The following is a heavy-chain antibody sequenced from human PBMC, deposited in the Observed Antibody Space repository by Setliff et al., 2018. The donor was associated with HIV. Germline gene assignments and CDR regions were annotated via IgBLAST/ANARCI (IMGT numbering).Heavy chain of an antibody. CDR2: ILASDER. D-gene: IGHD3-9*01. CDR3: ALISYDVLTGYPWAVDA. Sequence: SGPTLVNPTETLTLTCTVSGFSLADVRLSVSWIRQPPGKTLEWLGHILASDERSYRTTLKNRLTISKDTPKSQVVLTLSEMDPVDTATYYCALISYDVLTGYPWAVDAWGPGALVTVSS. J-gene: IGHJ5*02. V-gene: IGHV2-26*04. CDR1: GFSLADVRLS.